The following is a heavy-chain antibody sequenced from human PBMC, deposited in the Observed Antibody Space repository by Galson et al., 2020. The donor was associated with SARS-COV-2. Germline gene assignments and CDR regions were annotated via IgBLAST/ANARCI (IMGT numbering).Heavy chain of an antibody. CDR1: GGSISSSSYY. CDR2: IYYSGST. D-gene: IGHD3-22*01. J-gene: IGHJ4*02. CDR3: ARQIPVDYYDSSGYSQKGYYFDY. V-gene: IGHV4-39*01. Sequence: SETLSLTCTVSGGSISSSSYYWGWIRQPPGKGLEWIGSIYYSGSTYYNPSLKSRVTISVDTSKNQFSLKLSSVTAADTAVYYCARQIPVDYYDSSGYSQKGYYFDYWGQGTLVTVSS.